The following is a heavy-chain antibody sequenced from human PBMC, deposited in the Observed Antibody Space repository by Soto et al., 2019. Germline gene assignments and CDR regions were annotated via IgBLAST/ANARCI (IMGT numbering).Heavy chain of an antibody. Sequence: ASVKVSCKASGYTFTSYDINWVRQATGQGLEWMGWMNPHSGNTSYAQKFQGRVTMTRNTSTSTAYMELRSLRSDDTAVYYCARAGGCSLGVCYSGVYQYFYMDAWGKGPTVTVSS. CDR2: MNPHSGNT. CDR1: GYTFTSYD. D-gene: IGHD2-15*01. V-gene: IGHV1-8*01. J-gene: IGHJ6*03. CDR3: ARAGGCSLGVCYSGVYQYFYMDA.